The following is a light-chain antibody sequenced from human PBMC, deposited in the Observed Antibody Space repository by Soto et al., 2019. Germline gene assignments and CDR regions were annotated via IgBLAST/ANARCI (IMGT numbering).Light chain of an antibody. CDR2: DAS. CDR3: QQYNNYST. J-gene: IGKJ1*01. V-gene: IGKV1-5*01. Sequence: DIQMTQSPSTRSASVGDRVTITCRASQSISDWLAWFQLKPGKAPKLLIYDASSLESGVPSRFSGSGSGTEFTLTISSLQPDDFATYYCQQYNNYSTFGQGTKVDIK. CDR1: QSISDW.